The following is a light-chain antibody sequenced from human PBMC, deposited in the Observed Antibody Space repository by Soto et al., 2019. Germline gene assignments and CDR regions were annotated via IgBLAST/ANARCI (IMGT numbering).Light chain of an antibody. CDR2: DVS. V-gene: IGLV2-11*01. Sequence: QSALTQPRSVSGSPGQSVTISCTGTSSDPGGYNYVSWYQQHPGKDPKLMIYDVSKRPSGVPDRFSGSKSGNTASLTISGLQAEDEADYHCCSYAGSYTLVFGGGTKVTVL. CDR3: CSYAGSYTLV. J-gene: IGLJ2*01. CDR1: SSDPGGYNY.